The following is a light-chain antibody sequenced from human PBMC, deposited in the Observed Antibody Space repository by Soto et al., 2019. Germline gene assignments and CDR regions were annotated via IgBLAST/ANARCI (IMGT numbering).Light chain of an antibody. Sequence: QSALTQPRSVSGSPGQSVTISCTGTSSDVGGYNYVSWYQEQPGKAPKLMIYDVSKRPSGVPDRFSGSKSGNTASLTISGLQAEDEADYYCCSYAGSYSYVFGTGPKVTVL. J-gene: IGLJ1*01. CDR2: DVS. CDR1: SSDVGGYNY. CDR3: CSYAGSYSYV. V-gene: IGLV2-11*01.